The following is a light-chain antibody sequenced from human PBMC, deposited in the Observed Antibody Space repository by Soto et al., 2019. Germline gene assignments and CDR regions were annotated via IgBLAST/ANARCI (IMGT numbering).Light chain of an antibody. Sequence: EIVLTQSPGTLSLSPGERATLSCRASQTVSNSYIAWYQQNPGQVPRILIYGASSRATGIPDRFSGSGSGKDFTLTISSLEPEDVAVYYCQRYVSAPWTFGQGTKVEFK. J-gene: IGKJ1*01. V-gene: IGKV3-20*01. CDR3: QRYVSAPWT. CDR1: QTVSNSY. CDR2: GAS.